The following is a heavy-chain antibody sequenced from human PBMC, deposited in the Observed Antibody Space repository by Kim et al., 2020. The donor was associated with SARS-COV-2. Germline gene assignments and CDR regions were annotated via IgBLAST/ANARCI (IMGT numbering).Heavy chain of an antibody. CDR1: GYTFTSYG. J-gene: IGHJ4*02. Sequence: ASVKVSCKASGYTFTSYGINWVRQAPGQGLEWMGWISAYNRDTNYAQKFQGRVTMTTDTSATTAYMELRSLKSDDTAVYYCARGDDILTGYYKVLDYWGQGILVTVSS. CDR2: ISAYNRDT. CDR3: ARGDDILTGYYKVLDY. D-gene: IGHD3-9*01. V-gene: IGHV1-18*04.